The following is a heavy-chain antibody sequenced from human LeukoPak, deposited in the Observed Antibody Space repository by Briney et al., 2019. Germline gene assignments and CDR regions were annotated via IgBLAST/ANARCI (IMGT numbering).Heavy chain of an antibody. CDR1: GGSISGYY. J-gene: IGHJ4*02. Sequence: SETLSLTCTVSGGSISGYYWSWIRQPPGKGLEWIGYIYYSGSTNYNPSLKSRVTISVDTSKNQFSLKLSSVTPADAAVYYCGRNSYSGGYSTSGGQGTLVTVSS. CDR2: IYYSGST. V-gene: IGHV4-59*01. CDR3: GRNSYSGGYSTS. D-gene: IGHD3-22*01.